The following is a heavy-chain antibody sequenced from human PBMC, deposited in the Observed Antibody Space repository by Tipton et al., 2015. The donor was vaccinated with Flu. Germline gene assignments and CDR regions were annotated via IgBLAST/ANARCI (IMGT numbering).Heavy chain of an antibody. CDR2: IYDSGGT. D-gene: IGHD2-8*01. CDR1: GGSISSGGYS. V-gene: IGHV4-30-2*01. J-gene: IGHJ6*02. Sequence: TLSLTCAVSGGSISSGGYSWTWIRRPPGKGLEWIGYIYDSGGTYYNPSLKSRVTISVDRSKNQFSLQLSSVTAADTAVYYCARVDKWGNYYYGLDVWGQPPTVTVS. CDR3: ARVDKWGNYYYGLDV.